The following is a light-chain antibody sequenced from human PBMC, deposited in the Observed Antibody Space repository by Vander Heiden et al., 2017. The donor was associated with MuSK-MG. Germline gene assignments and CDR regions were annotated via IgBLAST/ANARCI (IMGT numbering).Light chain of an antibody. CDR1: NIGDKS. V-gene: IGLV3-21*04. J-gene: IGLJ3*02. Sequence: SYVLPQPPSVSVAPGKTARIPCGGDNIGDKSVYWYQQKPGQAPVLVLYFDRDRPSGIPERFSGSNSGNTATLTISRVEAGDEADYYCQVWDSGSDHPSWVFGGGTKLTVL. CDR3: QVWDSGSDHPSWV. CDR2: FDR.